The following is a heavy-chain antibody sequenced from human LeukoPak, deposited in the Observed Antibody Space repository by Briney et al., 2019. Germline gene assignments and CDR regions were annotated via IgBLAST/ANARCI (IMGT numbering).Heavy chain of an antibody. CDR2: INHSGST. Sequence: SETLSLTCAVYGGSFSGYYWSWIRQPPGKGLEWIGEINHSGSTNYNPSLKSRVTISVDTSKNQFSLKLSSVTAADTAVYYCARNYDYVWGSYRYGYWGQGTLVTVSS. CDR1: GGSFSGYY. V-gene: IGHV4-34*01. D-gene: IGHD3-16*02. J-gene: IGHJ4*02. CDR3: ARNYDYVWGSYRYGY.